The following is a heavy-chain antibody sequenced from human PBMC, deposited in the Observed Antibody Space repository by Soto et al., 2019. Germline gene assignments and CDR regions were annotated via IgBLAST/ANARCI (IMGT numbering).Heavy chain of an antibody. V-gene: IGHV1-46*01. D-gene: IGHD1-26*01. CDR2: IYPGGVNI. CDR1: GYSFTSHY. J-gene: IGHJ4*02. CDR3: ARRYSGNDY. Sequence: ASVKVSCKAIGYSFTSHYMHWVRQAPGQGLEWMGTIYPGGVNIGYAQKFKGRVTMTKDTSTSTVYMELNSLTSEDTAVYYCARRYSGNDYWGQGTLVTVSS.